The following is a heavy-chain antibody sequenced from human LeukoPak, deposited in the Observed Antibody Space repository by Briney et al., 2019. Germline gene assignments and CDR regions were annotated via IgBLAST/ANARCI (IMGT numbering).Heavy chain of an antibody. V-gene: IGHV1-69*01. Sequence: GSSVKVSCKASGGTFSSYAISWVRQAPGQGLEWMGGIIPIFGTANYAQKFQGRVTITADESTSTAYMELISLRSEDTAVYYCARVALYYDILTGEFDPWGQGTLVTVSS. CDR1: GGTFSSYA. CDR3: ARVALYYDILTGEFDP. J-gene: IGHJ5*02. CDR2: IIPIFGTA. D-gene: IGHD3-9*01.